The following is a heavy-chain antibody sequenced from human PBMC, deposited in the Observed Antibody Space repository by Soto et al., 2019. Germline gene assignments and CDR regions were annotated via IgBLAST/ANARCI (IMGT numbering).Heavy chain of an antibody. CDR3: AREWVRGREV. V-gene: IGHV1-8*01. CDR1: GYTFTSYD. D-gene: IGHD1-26*01. Sequence: QVQLVQSGAEVKKPGASVKVSCKASGYTFTSYDIKWVRQATGQGREWMGWMNPNSGNTGYAQKCQGRITMTRNTSISTAYMEPSSLRCEDTAVYYFAREWVRGREVWGQGTTVTV. CDR2: MNPNSGNT. J-gene: IGHJ6*02.